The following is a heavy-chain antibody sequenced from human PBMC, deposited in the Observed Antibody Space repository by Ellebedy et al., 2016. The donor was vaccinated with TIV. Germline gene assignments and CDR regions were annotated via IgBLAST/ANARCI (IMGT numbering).Heavy chain of an antibody. V-gene: IGHV3-7*03. CDR2: INEDGTKK. Sequence: GGSLRLSCTASGFTLTNYWMTWVRQAPGRGLEWVANINEDGTKKHFVGSVRGRFSISRDDAGNSLYLQMSGLRSDDTAVYYCARVIGLLDCDGATCSPPPPLDYWGQGTLVTVSS. CDR3: ARVIGLLDCDGATCSPPPPLDY. J-gene: IGHJ4*02. CDR1: GFTLTNYW. D-gene: IGHD2-21*01.